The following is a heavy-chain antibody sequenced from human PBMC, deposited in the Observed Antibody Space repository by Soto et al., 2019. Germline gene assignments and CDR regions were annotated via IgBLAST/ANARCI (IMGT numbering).Heavy chain of an antibody. Sequence: EVQLVESGGGLVQPGGSLRLSCAASGFTFSSYSMNWVRQAPGKGMELVSYISSSSSTIYYADSVKGRFTISRDNAKNSLYLQMNSLRDEDTAVYYCARSKITLTVKITMVRGVCDYWGQGTLVTVSS. CDR1: GFTFSSYS. V-gene: IGHV3-48*02. D-gene: IGHD3-10*01. CDR3: ARSKITLTVKITMVRGVCDY. CDR2: ISSSSSTI. J-gene: IGHJ4*02.